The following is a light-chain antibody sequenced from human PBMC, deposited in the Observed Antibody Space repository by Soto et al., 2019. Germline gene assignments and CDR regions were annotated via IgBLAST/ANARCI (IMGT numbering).Light chain of an antibody. Sequence: DIVLTQSPGTLSLSPGEGATLSCRASQSVSSSYLAWYQQKPGQAPRLLIYDASSRATGIPDRFGGSGSGTDFTLTISRLEPEDFAVYYCQQYGSSPVTCGGGTKVEIK. J-gene: IGKJ4*01. V-gene: IGKV3-20*01. CDR1: QSVSSSY. CDR3: QQYGSSPVT. CDR2: DAS.